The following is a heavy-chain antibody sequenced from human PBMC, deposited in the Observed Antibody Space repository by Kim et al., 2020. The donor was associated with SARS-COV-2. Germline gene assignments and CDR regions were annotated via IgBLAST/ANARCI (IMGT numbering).Heavy chain of an antibody. CDR3: ARGHFTYYYDSRFDY. Sequence: GGSLRLSCAASGFTFSSYGMHWVRQAPGKGLEWVAVIWYDGSNKYYADSVKGRFTISRDNSKNTLYLQMNSLRAEDTAVYYCARGHFTYYYDSRFDYWGQGTLVTVSS. D-gene: IGHD3-22*01. CDR2: IWYDGSNK. J-gene: IGHJ4*02. V-gene: IGHV3-33*01. CDR1: GFTFSSYG.